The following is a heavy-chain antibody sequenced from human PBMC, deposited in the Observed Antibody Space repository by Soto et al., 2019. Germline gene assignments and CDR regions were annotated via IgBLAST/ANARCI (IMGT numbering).Heavy chain of an antibody. CDR3: ARRNYDILTGYYRMENWFDP. Sequence: ETLSLTCAVYGGSFSVYYWSWIRQPPGKGLEWIGEINHSGSTNYNPSLKSRVTISVDTSKNQFSLKLSSVTAADTAVYYCARRNYDILTGYYRMENWFDPWGQGTLVTVSS. CDR2: INHSGST. V-gene: IGHV4-34*01. CDR1: GGSFSVYY. D-gene: IGHD3-9*01. J-gene: IGHJ5*02.